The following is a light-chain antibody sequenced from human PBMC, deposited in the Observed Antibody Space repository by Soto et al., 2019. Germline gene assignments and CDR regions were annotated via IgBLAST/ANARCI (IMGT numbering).Light chain of an antibody. J-gene: IGKJ4*01. V-gene: IGKV1-6*02. CDR2: AAA. Sequence: AIQMAQSPSSLSASVGDRVTITCRASQGIGNDVGWFQQKPGKAPKLLIYAAATLQSGVPARFSGSRSGTDFTLTLSSLQHEDFATYYCLQDHNYPLTFGGGTKVEIK. CDR1: QGIGND. CDR3: LQDHNYPLT.